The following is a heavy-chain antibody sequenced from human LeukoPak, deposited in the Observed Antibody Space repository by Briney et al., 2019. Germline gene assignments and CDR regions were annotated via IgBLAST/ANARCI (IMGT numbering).Heavy chain of an antibody. Sequence: GESLKISCKGSGYSFTSYQIGWVRQMPGKGLEWMGIIYPGDSDTRYSPSFQGQVTISADKSISTAYLQWSSLRASDTAMYYCATSTSMAVAGHYYFYGMDVWGQGTTVTVSS. D-gene: IGHD6-19*01. CDR3: ATSTSMAVAGHYYFYGMDV. CDR1: GYSFTSYQ. V-gene: IGHV5-51*01. J-gene: IGHJ6*02. CDR2: IYPGDSDT.